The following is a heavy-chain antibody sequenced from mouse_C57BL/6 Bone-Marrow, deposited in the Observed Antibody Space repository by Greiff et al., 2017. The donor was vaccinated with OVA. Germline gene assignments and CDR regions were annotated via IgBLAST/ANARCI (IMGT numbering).Heavy chain of an antibody. CDR1: GFNIQDDY. J-gene: IGHJ4*01. V-gene: IGHV14-4*01. CDR2: IDPENGDT. Sequence: VQLQQSGAELVRPGASVKLSCTASGFNIQDDYMHWVKQRPEQGLEWIGWIDPENGDTEYASKFQGKATITADTSSNTAYLQLSSLTSEDTAVYYCTCSGYVYYAMDYWGQGTSVTVSS. D-gene: IGHD3-2*02. CDR3: TCSGYVYYAMDY.